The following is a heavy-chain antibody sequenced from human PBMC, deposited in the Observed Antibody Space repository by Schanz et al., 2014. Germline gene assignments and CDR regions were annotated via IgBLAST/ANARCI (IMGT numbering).Heavy chain of an antibody. J-gene: IGHJ4*02. CDR2: IWSDGSTK. CDR3: ARPRFDYGEVDY. D-gene: IGHD4-17*01. V-gene: IGHV3-33*08. CDR1: GFTFSSYA. Sequence: QVQLVESGGGVVQPGGSLRLSCAASGFTFSSYAMHWVRQAPGKGLEWVAVIWSDGSTKYYADSVRGRFTISRDRFQNTLYLRMSSLRAEDTAVYYCARPRFDYGEVDYWGQGTLVTVSS.